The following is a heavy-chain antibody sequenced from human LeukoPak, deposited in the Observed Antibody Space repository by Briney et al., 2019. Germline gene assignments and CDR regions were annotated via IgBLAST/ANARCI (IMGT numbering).Heavy chain of an antibody. CDR2: IYSGGST. V-gene: IGHV3-53*01. Sequence: GGSLRLSCAASGFTVSSNYMSWVRQAPGEGPEWVSVIYSGGSTYYADSVKGRFTISRDNSKNTLYLQMNSLRAEDTAVYYCATGYYYGSSGYFNWGQGTLVTVSS. J-gene: IGHJ4*02. CDR3: ATGYYYGSSGYFN. CDR1: GFTVSSNY. D-gene: IGHD3-22*01.